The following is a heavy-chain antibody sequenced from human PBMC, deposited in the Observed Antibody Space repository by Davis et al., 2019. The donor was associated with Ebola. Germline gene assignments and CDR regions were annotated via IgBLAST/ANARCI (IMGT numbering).Heavy chain of an antibody. J-gene: IGHJ6*02. CDR1: GGSFSSGDYY. CDR3: ARERGDGYNSNYYYYYGMDV. CDR2: IYYSGSN. V-gene: IGHV4-30-4*01. D-gene: IGHD5-24*01. Sequence: LRLSCTVSGGSFSSGDYYWSWIRQPPGKGLEWIGYIYYSGSNYYNPSLKSRVTISVDTSKNQFSLKLSSVTAADTAVYYCARERGDGYNSNYYYYYGMDVWGQGTTVTVSS.